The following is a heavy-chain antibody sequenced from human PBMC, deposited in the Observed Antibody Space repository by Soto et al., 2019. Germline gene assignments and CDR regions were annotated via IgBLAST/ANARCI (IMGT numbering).Heavy chain of an antibody. CDR2: IYYSGST. CDR1: GGSVCITIDD. CDR3: ARTRAVWFDP. J-gene: IGHJ5*02. V-gene: IGHV4-39*01. Sequence: SETPPLRCTVSGGSVCITIDDVGWIRQPPGKGLEWIGSIYYSGSTYYNPSLKSRVTISVDTSKNQFSLKLSSVTAADTAVYYCARTRAVWFDPWGQGTLVT. D-gene: IGHD6-19*01.